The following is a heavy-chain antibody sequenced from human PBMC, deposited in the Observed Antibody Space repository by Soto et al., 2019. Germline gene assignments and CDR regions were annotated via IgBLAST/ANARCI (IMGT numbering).Heavy chain of an antibody. V-gene: IGHV4-30-2*01. CDR1: GDSVRRSGYS. D-gene: IGHD4-17*01. J-gene: IGHJ4*02. Sequence: SETLSLTCAVSGDSVRRSGYSWSWIRQPPGKGLEWIGYIFHTGSTYYNLSLRGRATISVDRSKNQFSLTLSSVTAADTAVYYCASHYGDYQYYEYWGQGTQVTVSS. CDR2: IFHTGST. CDR3: ASHYGDYQYYEY.